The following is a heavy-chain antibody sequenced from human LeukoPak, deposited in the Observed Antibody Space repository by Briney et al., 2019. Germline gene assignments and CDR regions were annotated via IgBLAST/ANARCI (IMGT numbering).Heavy chain of an antibody. CDR3: AKGYCSSTYCYARWFDP. CDR2: IAGSGVST. J-gene: IGHJ5*02. D-gene: IGHD2-2*01. V-gene: IGHV3-23*01. CDR1: GFTFSSYA. Sequence: GGSLRLSCAASGFTFSSYAMSWVRQAPGKGLEWVSTIAGSGVSTYYADSVKGRFTISRDNSKNTLYLQMNSLRAEDTAVYYWAKGYCSSTYCYARWFDPWGQGTLVTVSS.